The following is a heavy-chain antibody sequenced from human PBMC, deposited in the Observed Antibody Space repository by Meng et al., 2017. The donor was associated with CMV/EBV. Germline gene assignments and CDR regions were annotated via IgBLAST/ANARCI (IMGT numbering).Heavy chain of an antibody. Sequence: GESLKISCAASGFTFSSYSMNWVRQAPGKGLEWMGIIYPGDSDTRYSPSFQGQVTISADKSISTAYLQWSSLKASDTAMYYCARVAPAAAGYWFDPWGQGTLVTVSS. CDR2: IYPGDSDT. CDR3: ARVAPAAAGYWFDP. J-gene: IGHJ5*02. CDR1: GFTFSSYS. D-gene: IGHD6-13*01. V-gene: IGHV5-51*01.